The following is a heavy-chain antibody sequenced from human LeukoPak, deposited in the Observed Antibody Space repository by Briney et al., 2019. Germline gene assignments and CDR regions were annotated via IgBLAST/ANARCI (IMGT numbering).Heavy chain of an antibody. CDR2: IDPSESYT. Sequence: GGSLKISGKGLGYRFTSYWISGVRQMPGKGLEWMGRIDPSESYTNYSPSFQGHVTISADKSISTASLQWSSLKASDTAMYYCARMTMVRGVTHYYGMDVWGKGTTVTVSS. V-gene: IGHV5-10-1*01. D-gene: IGHD3-10*01. CDR1: GYRFTSYW. J-gene: IGHJ6*04. CDR3: ARMTMVRGVTHYYGMDV.